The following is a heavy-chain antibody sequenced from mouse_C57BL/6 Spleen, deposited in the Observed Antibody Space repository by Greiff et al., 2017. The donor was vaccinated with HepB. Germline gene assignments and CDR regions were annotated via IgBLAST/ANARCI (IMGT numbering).Heavy chain of an antibody. J-gene: IGHJ1*01. Sequence: EVQVVESGGGLVKPGGSLKLSCAASGFTFSSYAMSWVRQTPEKRLEWVATISDGGSYTYYPDNVKGRYTISRDNAKNNVYLQMSHLKSEDTAMYYCASPDSRSSYWYMDVWGQGTTVTVAS. CDR2: ISDGGSYT. CDR3: ASPDSRSSYWYMDV. D-gene: IGHD1-1*01. V-gene: IGHV5-4*01. CDR1: GFTFSSYA.